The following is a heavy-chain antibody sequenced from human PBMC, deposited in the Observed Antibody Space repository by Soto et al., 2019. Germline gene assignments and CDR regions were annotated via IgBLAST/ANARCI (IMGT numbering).Heavy chain of an antibody. V-gene: IGHV1-3*01. CDR3: ARAEGYYSFDY. CDR2: INAGNGST. D-gene: IGHD3-22*01. CDR1: GYTFTSYA. J-gene: IGHJ4*02. Sequence: ASVKVSCKASGYTFTSYAMHWVRQAPGQRLEWMGWINAGNGSTKYSQKFQGRVTITRDTSASTAYMELSSLRSEDTAVYYCARAEGYYSFDYWGQGTLVTVSS.